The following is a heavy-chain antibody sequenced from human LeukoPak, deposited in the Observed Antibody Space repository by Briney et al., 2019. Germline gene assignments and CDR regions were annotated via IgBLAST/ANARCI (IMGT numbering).Heavy chain of an antibody. J-gene: IGHJ4*02. D-gene: IGHD3-22*01. CDR2: MNPNSGNT. V-gene: IGHV1-8*01. CDR1: GYTFTSYD. Sequence: GASVKVSCKASGYTFTSYDINWVRQATGQGLEWMGWMNPNSGNTGYAQKFQGRVTMTRNTSISTAYMELSSLRSEDTAVYYCARVGYYYDSSGYRGTVIDYWGQGTLVTVSS. CDR3: ARVGYYYDSSGYRGTVIDY.